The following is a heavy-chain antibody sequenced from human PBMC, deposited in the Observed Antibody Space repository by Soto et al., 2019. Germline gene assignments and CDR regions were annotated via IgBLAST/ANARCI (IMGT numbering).Heavy chain of an antibody. CDR3: ARNDFGVVSNY. D-gene: IGHD3-3*01. Sequence: PGGSLRLSCAASGFTVSSNYMSWVRQAPGKGLEWVSVIYSGGSTYYADSVKGRFTISRDNSKNTLYLQMNSLRAEDTAVYYCARNDFGVVSNYWGQGTLVTVS. CDR1: GFTVSSNY. J-gene: IGHJ4*02. V-gene: IGHV3-66*01. CDR2: IYSGGST.